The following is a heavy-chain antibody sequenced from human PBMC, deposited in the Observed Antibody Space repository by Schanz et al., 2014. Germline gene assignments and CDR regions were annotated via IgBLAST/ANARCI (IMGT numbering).Heavy chain of an antibody. Sequence: EVHLVESGGGLVQPGGSLRLSCAASGFTFSGFWMTWVRQAPGKGLEWVSTIGTSGGTNYAESVKGRFTISRDNSKNTLYLQMNSLRAEDTAVYYCAKGRFGELSAFDIWGQGTMVTVSS. J-gene: IGHJ3*02. V-gene: IGHV3-23*04. D-gene: IGHD3-10*01. CDR1: GFTFSGFW. CDR2: IGTSGGT. CDR3: AKGRFGELSAFDI.